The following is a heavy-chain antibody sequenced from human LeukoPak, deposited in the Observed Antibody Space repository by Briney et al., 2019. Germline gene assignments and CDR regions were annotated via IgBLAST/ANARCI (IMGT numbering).Heavy chain of an antibody. J-gene: IGHJ4*02. D-gene: IGHD3-22*01. CDR1: GFTLSSYP. CDR2: ISYDASNK. CDR3: ARGDFYDSRGYLGGVDY. V-gene: IGHV3-30-3*01. Sequence: GGSLRLSCAASGFTLSSYPMHWVRQAPGKGLEWVAVISYDASNKYYADSVKGRFTISRDNSKNTLYVQMNSLRAEDTAAYYCARGDFYDSRGYLGGVDYWGQGTLVTVSS.